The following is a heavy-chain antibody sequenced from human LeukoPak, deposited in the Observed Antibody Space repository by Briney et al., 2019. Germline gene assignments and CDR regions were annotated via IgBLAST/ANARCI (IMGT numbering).Heavy chain of an antibody. J-gene: IGHJ4*02. CDR1: AGSINNYY. Sequence: SETLSPTCTVSAGSINNYYWSCIRQPPGEGLELIGYIYYSGSTNYNPSLKSRVTISVDTSKNQFSLNLSSVTAADTAVYYCARGRGTTTVTTYYFDYWGQGTLVTVSS. D-gene: IGHD4-17*01. CDR3: ARGRGTTTVTTYYFDY. CDR2: IYYSGST. V-gene: IGHV4-59*08.